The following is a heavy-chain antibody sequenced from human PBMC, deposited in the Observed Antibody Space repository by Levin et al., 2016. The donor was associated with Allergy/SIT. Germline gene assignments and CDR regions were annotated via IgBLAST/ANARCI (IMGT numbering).Heavy chain of an antibody. CDR3: AKARNWGSDDY. D-gene: IGHD7-27*01. CDR2: ISGSGGST. Sequence: WIRQPPGKGLEWVSAISGSGGSTYYADSVKGRFTISRDNSKNTLYLQMNSLRAEDTAVYYCAKARNWGSDDYWGQGTLVTVSS. V-gene: IGHV3-23*01. J-gene: IGHJ4*02.